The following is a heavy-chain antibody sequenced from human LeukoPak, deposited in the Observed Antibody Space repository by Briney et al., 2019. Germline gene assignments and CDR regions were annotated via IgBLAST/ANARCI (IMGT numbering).Heavy chain of an antibody. J-gene: IGHJ6*03. D-gene: IGHD2-15*01. CDR3: ARVPGTYCSGGSCYFRTYYYYYMDV. Sequence: SSETLSLTCAVYGGSFSGYYWSWIRQPPGKGLEWIGEINHSGSTNYNPSLKSRVTISVDTSKNQFSLKLSSVTAADTAVYYCARVPGTYCSGGSCYFRTYYYYYMDVWGKGTTVTVSS. V-gene: IGHV4-34*01. CDR1: GGSFSGYY. CDR2: INHSGST.